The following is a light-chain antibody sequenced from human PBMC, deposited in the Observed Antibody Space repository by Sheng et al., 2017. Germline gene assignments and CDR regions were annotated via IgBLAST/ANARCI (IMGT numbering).Light chain of an antibody. Sequence: EIVMTQSPATLSVSPGERATLSCRASQSVSSNLAWYQQKPGQAPXLLIFGASTRATGIPARFSGSGSGTEFTLTISSLQSEDFAVYYCQQYNNWPPAFGGGTKVEDQT. CDR1: QSVSSN. J-gene: IGKJ4*01. V-gene: IGKV3-15*01. CDR2: GAS. CDR3: QQYNNWPPA.